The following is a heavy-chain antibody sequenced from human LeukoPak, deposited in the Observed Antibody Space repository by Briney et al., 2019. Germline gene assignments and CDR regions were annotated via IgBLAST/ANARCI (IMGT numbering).Heavy chain of an antibody. CDR2: IISILGTA. J-gene: IGHJ6*03. CDR1: GGTFNSYG. V-gene: IGHV1-69*10. D-gene: IGHD3-9*01. Sequence: SVKVSCKASGGTFNSYGIIWVRQAPGQGLEWMGGIISILGTANYAQKFQGRVTISADKSTSTAYMELRSLRSDDTAVYYCARDCYYDILTGYYNFYYYYYMDVWGKGTTVTISS. CDR3: ARDCYYDILTGYYNFYYYYYMDV.